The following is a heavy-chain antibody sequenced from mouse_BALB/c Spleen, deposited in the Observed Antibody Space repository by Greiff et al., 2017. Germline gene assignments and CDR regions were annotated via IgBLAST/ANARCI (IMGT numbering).Heavy chain of an antibody. CDR1: GYTFTSYT. Sequence: VQLQQSAAELARPGASVKMSCKASGYTFTSYTMHWVKQRPGQGLEWIGYINPSSGYTEYNQKFKDKTTLTADKSSSTAYMQLSSLTSEDSAVYYCAREEASTWFAYWGQGTTLTVSS. J-gene: IGHJ2*01. V-gene: IGHV1-4*02. CDR2: INPSSGYT. CDR3: AREEASTWFAY. D-gene: IGHD5-5*01.